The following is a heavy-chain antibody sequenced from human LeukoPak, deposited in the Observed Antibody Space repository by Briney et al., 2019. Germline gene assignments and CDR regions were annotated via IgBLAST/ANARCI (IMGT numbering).Heavy chain of an antibody. Sequence: PGGSLRLSCAASGFNFSNYWMHWVRLVPGKGLVWVSLIHSDGSTIIYADSVKGRFTISRDNAKKTLYLQMDSLRVEDMAVYFCARGGGSAASGSQVRVDYMDVWGKGTTVTVSS. CDR2: IHSDGSTI. V-gene: IGHV3-74*01. CDR3: ARGGGSAASGSQVRVDYMDV. CDR1: GFNFSNYW. J-gene: IGHJ6*03. D-gene: IGHD3-10*01.